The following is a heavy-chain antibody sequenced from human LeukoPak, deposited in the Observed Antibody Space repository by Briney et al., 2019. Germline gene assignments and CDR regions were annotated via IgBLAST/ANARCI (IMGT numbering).Heavy chain of an antibody. CDR2: IRSKTYGGTT. Sequence: GGSLRLSCTASGFTFGDYALTWVRQAPGKGLGWVSFIRSKTYGGTTEYAASVKGRFTISRDDSKSIAYLQMNSLKTEDTAVYYCTFDYGGNTGYFQHWGQGTLVTVSS. D-gene: IGHD4-23*01. J-gene: IGHJ1*01. CDR3: TFDYGGNTGYFQH. CDR1: GFTFGDYA. V-gene: IGHV3-49*04.